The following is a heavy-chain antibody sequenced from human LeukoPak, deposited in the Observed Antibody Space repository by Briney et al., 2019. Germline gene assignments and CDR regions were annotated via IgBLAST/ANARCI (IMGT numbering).Heavy chain of an antibody. D-gene: IGHD4-23*01. CDR2: LLYDGSHE. CDR3: AKEGRWLDS. J-gene: IGHJ4*02. V-gene: IGHV3-30*04. Sequence: PGRSLRLSCAASGFSFSSYSMHWVRQAPGKGLEWVAELLYDGSHEFHADVVKGRFTISRDNPKNTLYLQINSLRAEDTAVYYCAKEGRWLDSWGQGTLVTVS. CDR1: GFSFSSYS.